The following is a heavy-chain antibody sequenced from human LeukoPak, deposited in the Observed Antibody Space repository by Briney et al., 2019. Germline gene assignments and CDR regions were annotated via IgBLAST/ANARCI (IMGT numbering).Heavy chain of an antibody. J-gene: IGHJ4*02. V-gene: IGHV3-48*03. CDR2: ISSSGSTI. CDR3: ASSLRWPGFFDY. CDR1: GFTFSSYE. D-gene: IGHD1-14*01. Sequence: GGSLRLSCAASGFTFSSYEMNWVRQAPGKGLEWVSYISSSGSTIYYADSVKGRFTISRDNAKNSLYLQMNSLRAEDTAVYYCASSLRWPGFFDYWGQGTLVTVSS.